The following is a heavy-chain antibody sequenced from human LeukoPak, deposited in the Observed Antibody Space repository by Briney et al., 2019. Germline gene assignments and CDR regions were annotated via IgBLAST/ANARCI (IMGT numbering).Heavy chain of an antibody. CDR3: ARHVRITLIRGARGYYHHYMYV. V-gene: IGHV4-39*01. D-gene: IGHD3-10*01. Sequence: SETLSLTCTVSGGSISSSSYYWGWIRQPPGKGLEWIGNNYYSGSTPYNPSLKSRVTISVDTSKNQFSLKLTSVTSADTAVYYCARHVRITLIRGARGYYHHYMYVWGKGTAGTVSS. J-gene: IGHJ6*03. CDR1: GGSISSSSYY. CDR2: NYYSGST.